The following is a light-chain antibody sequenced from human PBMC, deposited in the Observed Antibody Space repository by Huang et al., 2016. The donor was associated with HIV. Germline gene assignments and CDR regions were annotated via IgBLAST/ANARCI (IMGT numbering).Light chain of an antibody. J-gene: IGKJ1*01. V-gene: IGKV3-20*01. CDR1: QSVSGRS. CDR2: EAS. CDR3: QQYGTSWT. Sequence: EIVLTQSPGTLSLSPGERATLSCRASQSVSGRSLAWYQQKAGQAPRILIYEASRRATGSPDRFSGSGSGTDFTLTISRLEPEDFTVYFCQQYGTSWTFGQGTKVDIK.